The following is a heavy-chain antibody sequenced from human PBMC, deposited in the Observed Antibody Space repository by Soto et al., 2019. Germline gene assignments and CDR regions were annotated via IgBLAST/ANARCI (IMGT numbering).Heavy chain of an antibody. Sequence: QVLLQESGPGLVKPSQTLSLTCSVSGASINSGGYYWSWVRQLPGQGLEWIGYIYFSVSTYYNPSHESRVTISLDTSQNQFSLKLSSVTAADTAVYVCASGNAWEVLLAYWGQGTLVTVSS. J-gene: IGHJ4*02. V-gene: IGHV4-31*03. CDR2: IYFSVST. CDR3: ASGNAWEVLLAY. CDR1: GASINSGGYY. D-gene: IGHD1-26*01.